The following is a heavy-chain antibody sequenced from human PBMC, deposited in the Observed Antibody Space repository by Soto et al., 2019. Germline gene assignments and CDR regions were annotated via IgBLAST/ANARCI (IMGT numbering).Heavy chain of an antibody. CDR1: GGSFSTYT. J-gene: IGHJ4*02. CDR2: NIPMLGII. D-gene: IGHD5-12*01. CDR3: AILTPITGVY. V-gene: IGHV1-69*09. Sequence: QVLLLQSGAEVKKPGSSVKVSCKVSGGSFSTYTLTWVLQAPGPGLEWMGGNIPMLGIINYAQKFQGRVTITANRPTTTAYMDLISLRSDDTAVYYCAILTPITGVYWGQGAQVPVSS.